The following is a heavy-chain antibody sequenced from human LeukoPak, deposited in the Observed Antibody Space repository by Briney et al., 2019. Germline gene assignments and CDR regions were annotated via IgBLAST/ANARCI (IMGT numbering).Heavy chain of an antibody. Sequence: SETLSLTCTVSGGSLSSYYWSWIRQPPGKGLEWIGYIYYSGSTNYNPSLKSRVTISVDTSKNQFSLKLSSVTAADTAVYYCARLYSSSWYVGNWFDPWGQGTLVTVSS. CDR1: GGSLSSYY. J-gene: IGHJ5*02. V-gene: IGHV4-59*08. CDR3: ARLYSSSWYVGNWFDP. CDR2: IYYSGST. D-gene: IGHD6-13*01.